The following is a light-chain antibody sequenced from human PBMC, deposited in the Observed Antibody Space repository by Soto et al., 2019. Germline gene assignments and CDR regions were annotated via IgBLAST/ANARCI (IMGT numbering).Light chain of an antibody. CDR2: LGS. V-gene: IGKV2-28*01. CDR1: QSLLHSNGYNY. J-gene: IGKJ2*02. CDR3: MQALQTPCT. Sequence: DLVMTQSPLSLPVTPGEPASISCRSSQSLLHSNGYNYLDWYLQKPGQSPQLLIYLGSNRASGVPDRFSGSGSGTDFTLKISRVEAEDVGVYYCMQALQTPCTFRQGTKLEIK.